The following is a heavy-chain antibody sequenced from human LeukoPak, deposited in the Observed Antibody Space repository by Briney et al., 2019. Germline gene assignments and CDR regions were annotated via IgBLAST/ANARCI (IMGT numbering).Heavy chain of an antibody. D-gene: IGHD3-3*01. J-gene: IGHJ4*02. CDR2: INTDASST. CDR3: ARDRGTYGVLNY. CDR1: GFTFSTYW. Sequence: GGSLRLSCVASGFTFSTYWMYWVRQAPGKGLVWVSRINTDASSTTYADSVKGRFTISRDNAKNTLYPQMNSLRAEDTAVYYCARDRGTYGVLNYWGQGTLVSVSS. V-gene: IGHV3-74*01.